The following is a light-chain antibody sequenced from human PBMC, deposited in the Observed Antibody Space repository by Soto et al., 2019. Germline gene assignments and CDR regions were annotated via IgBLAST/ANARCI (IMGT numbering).Light chain of an antibody. Sequence: DIQMTQSLTSLAASVGDRVTISCQASQDLTNFLNWYQQKPGEAPKLLIYDTTTLEEGVPSRFSGGGSGTDFTFTINGLQPEDAAIYSCQQYVNLPYTFGQGTKLEIK. V-gene: IGKV1-33*01. CDR2: DTT. CDR3: QQYVNLPYT. J-gene: IGKJ2*01. CDR1: QDLTNF.